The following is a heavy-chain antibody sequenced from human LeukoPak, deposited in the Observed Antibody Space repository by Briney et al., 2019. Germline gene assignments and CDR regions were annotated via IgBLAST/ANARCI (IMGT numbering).Heavy chain of an antibody. Sequence: GGSLRLSCAASGFTFSSYGMHWVRQAPGKGLEWVAFIRYDGSNKYYADSVKGRFTISRDNSKNTLYLQMNSLRAEDTAVYYRELGYCSGGSCARAYFDYWGQGTLVTVSS. CDR2: IRYDGSNK. CDR3: ELGYCSGGSCARAYFDY. CDR1: GFTFSSYG. V-gene: IGHV3-30*02. D-gene: IGHD2-15*01. J-gene: IGHJ4*02.